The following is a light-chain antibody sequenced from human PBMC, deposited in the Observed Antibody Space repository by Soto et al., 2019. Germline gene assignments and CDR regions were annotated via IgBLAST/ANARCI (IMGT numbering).Light chain of an antibody. J-gene: IGLJ2*01. Sequence: QSVLTQPPSVSAAPGQKVTISCSGSSSNIGSNYVSWYQHLPGTAPKLLICDNNERPSGIPDRFSGSKSGTSATLGITGLQTGDEADYYCGTWDTGLSAVIFGGGTKVTVL. CDR1: SSNIGSNY. CDR3: GTWDTGLSAVI. CDR2: DNN. V-gene: IGLV1-51*01.